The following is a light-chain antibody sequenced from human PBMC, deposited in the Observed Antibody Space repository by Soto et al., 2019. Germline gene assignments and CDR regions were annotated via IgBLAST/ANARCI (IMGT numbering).Light chain of an antibody. J-gene: IGKJ1*01. CDR2: GAS. Sequence: EIVLTQSPATLSLSPGERATLSCGASQSVSSSYLAWYQQKPGLAPRLLIYGASSRATGIPARVSGSGSGTDFTLTISSLQSDDVGVYYCQQYNERPPWTFGQGTKVDIK. V-gene: IGKV3D-20*01. CDR3: QQYNERPPWT. CDR1: QSVSSSY.